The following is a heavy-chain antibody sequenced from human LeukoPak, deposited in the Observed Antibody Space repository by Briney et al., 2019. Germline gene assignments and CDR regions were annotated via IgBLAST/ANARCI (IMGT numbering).Heavy chain of an antibody. J-gene: IGHJ4*02. CDR3: AKGGPYYGTRGYYFDY. D-gene: IGHD3-10*01. CDR1: GFTFSSYA. Sequence: PGGSLRLSCAASGFTFSSYAMSWVRQAPGKGLEWVSAISGSGGSAYYADSVKGRFTISRDNSKNTLYLQMNSLRAEDTAVYYCAKGGPYYGTRGYYFDYWGQGTLVTVSS. CDR2: ISGSGGSA. V-gene: IGHV3-23*01.